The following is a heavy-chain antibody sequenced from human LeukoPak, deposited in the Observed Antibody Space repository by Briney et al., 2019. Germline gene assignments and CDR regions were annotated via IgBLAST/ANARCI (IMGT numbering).Heavy chain of an antibody. CDR1: GGSISSYY. D-gene: IGHD3-10*01. CDR2: IYYSGST. Sequence: SETLSLTCTVSGGSISSYYWSWIRQPPGKGREWSGYIYYSGSTNYNPSLKSRVTISVDTSKNQFSLKLSSVTAADAAVYYCARLSGYYGSGIDYWGQGTLVTVSS. CDR3: ARLSGYYGSGIDY. J-gene: IGHJ4*02. V-gene: IGHV4-59*01.